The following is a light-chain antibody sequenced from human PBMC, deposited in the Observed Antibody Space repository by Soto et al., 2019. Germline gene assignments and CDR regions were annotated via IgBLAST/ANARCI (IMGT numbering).Light chain of an antibody. CDR1: QSISSY. V-gene: IGKV1-39*01. J-gene: IGKJ1*01. Sequence: DIQMTQSPSSLSASVGDRVTITCRASQSISSYLNWYQQKPGKAPKLLIYAASSLQSGVPSRFSSSRSGTDFTLHISSLQPEDFATYYCQQSYSTPETFGQGTKVQIK. CDR2: AAS. CDR3: QQSYSTPET.